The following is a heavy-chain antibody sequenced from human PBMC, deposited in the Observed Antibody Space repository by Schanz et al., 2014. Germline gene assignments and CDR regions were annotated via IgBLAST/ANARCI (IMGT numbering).Heavy chain of an antibody. J-gene: IGHJ4*02. V-gene: IGHV3-7*04. D-gene: IGHD4-17*01. CDR2: IKQDGSEK. CDR3: ARDAVTSVLTPGFYY. CDR1: GFSFSNYW. Sequence: EVQLVESGGGLVQPGESLRLSCAASGFSFSNYWMSWVRQAPGKGLEWVANIKQDGSEKYYVDSVKGRFTISRDNAKKSLYLRMNSLRAEDTAVYYGARDAVTSVLTPGFYYWGQGTLVTVSS.